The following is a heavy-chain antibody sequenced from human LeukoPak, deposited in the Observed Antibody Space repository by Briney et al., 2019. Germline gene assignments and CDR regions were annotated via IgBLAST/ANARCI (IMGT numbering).Heavy chain of an antibody. Sequence: GGSLRLSCAASGFTFSSYWMSWVRQAPGKGLEWVANIKQDGSEKYYVDSVKGRFTISRDNAKNSLYLQMNSLRAEDTAVYYCAREVRIRDFWSGSLAYYYYMDVWGKGTTVTVSS. J-gene: IGHJ6*03. CDR3: AREVRIRDFWSGSLAYYYYMDV. CDR2: IKQDGSEK. D-gene: IGHD3-3*01. CDR1: GFTFSSYW. V-gene: IGHV3-7*01.